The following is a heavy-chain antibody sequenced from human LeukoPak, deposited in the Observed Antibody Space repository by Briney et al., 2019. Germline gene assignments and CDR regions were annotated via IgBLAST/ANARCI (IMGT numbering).Heavy chain of an antibody. D-gene: IGHD3-10*01. CDR1: GGSISNYF. CDR3: ARPSRSISTAGAFDI. Sequence: SETLSLTCTVSGGSISNYFWSWIRQPPGKGLEWIGYIYYTGSTNYSPSLKSRVTISVGTSKNQFSLKLSSVTAADTAVYYCARPSRSISTAGAFDIWGQGTMVTVSS. CDR2: IYYTGST. J-gene: IGHJ3*02. V-gene: IGHV4-59*01.